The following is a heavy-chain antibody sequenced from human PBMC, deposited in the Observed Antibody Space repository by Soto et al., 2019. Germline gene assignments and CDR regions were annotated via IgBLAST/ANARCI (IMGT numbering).Heavy chain of an antibody. J-gene: IGHJ4*02. Sequence: GGSLRVSCGASGFIFSSYAMTWVRQAPGKGLEWVSGISWNSGSIGYADSVKGRFTISRDNAKNSLYLQMNSLRAEDTALYYCAKDPLGVPADIHFDYWGQGTLVTVSS. CDR1: GFIFSSYA. D-gene: IGHD2-2*01. CDR3: AKDPLGVPADIHFDY. V-gene: IGHV3-9*01. CDR2: ISWNSGSI.